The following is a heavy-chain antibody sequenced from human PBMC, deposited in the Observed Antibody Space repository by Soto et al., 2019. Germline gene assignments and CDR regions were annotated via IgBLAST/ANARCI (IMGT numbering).Heavy chain of an antibody. CDR3: ARHGFYGDYASNYFDP. Sequence: SVQVSCKASGGTCISYAISLVLQAPGQGLEWMGGIIPIFGTANYAQKFQGRVTITADESTSTAYMELSSLKASDTAMYYRARHGFYGDYASNYFDPWGQGTLVTVSS. CDR2: IIPIFGTA. V-gene: IGHV1-69*13. J-gene: IGHJ5*02. D-gene: IGHD4-17*01. CDR1: GGTCISYA.